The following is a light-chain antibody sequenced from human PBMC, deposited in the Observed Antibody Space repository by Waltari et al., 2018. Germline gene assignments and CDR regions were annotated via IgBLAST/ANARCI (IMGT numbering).Light chain of an antibody. CDR2: AAS. V-gene: IGKV1-9*01. Sequence: DIQLTQSPSFLSASVGDRVTITCRASQGISSFLAWYQQKLGKAPKLLIYAASTLQSGVPSRFSGSGSGTEFTLTISSLQPEDSATYYCQHSSTIPITFGGGTKVDIE. J-gene: IGKJ4*01. CDR1: QGISSF. CDR3: QHSSTIPIT.